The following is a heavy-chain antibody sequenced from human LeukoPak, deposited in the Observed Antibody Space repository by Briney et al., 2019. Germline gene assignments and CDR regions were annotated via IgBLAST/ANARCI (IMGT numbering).Heavy chain of an antibody. CDR3: ARADYDFWSGYPNWFDP. CDR2: IYYSGST. Sequence: SQTLSLTCTVSGGSISSGDYYWSWIRQPPGKGLEWIGYIYYSGSTYYNPSLKSRVTISVDTSKTQFSLKLSSVTAADTAVYYCARADYDFWSGYPNWFDPWGQGTLVTVSS. V-gene: IGHV4-30-4*01. J-gene: IGHJ5*02. D-gene: IGHD3-3*01. CDR1: GGSISSGDYY.